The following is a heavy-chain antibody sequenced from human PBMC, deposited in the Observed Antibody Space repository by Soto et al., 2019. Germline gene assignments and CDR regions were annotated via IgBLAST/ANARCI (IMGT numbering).Heavy chain of an antibody. J-gene: IGHJ4*02. CDR2: ISAYDGNT. CDR3: ARDGYYGSATYFDF. Sequence: QVQLVQSGDDVKKPGASVKVSFQAFGYSFSSYGFSWVRQAPGQGLEWMGWISAYDGNTNYAQNLQGRVTMTTDTSTNTAYMELRGLRSHDTAVYYCARDGYYGSATYFDFWGQGTLVTVSS. CDR1: GYSFSSYG. D-gene: IGHD3-10*01. V-gene: IGHV1-18*01.